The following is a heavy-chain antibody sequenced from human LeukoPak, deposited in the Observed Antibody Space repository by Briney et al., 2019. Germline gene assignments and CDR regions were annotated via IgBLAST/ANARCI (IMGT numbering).Heavy chain of an antibody. CDR2: IYYSGST. V-gene: IGHV4-39*07. Sequence: PSETLSLTCTVSGGSISSGSYYWGWIRQPPGKGLEWIGSIYYSGSTYYNPSLKSRVTISVDTSKNQFSLKLSSVTAADTAVYYCARGEIGGKIDYWGQGTLVTVSS. CDR1: GGSISSGSYY. J-gene: IGHJ4*02. CDR3: ARGEIGGKIDY. D-gene: IGHD2-15*01.